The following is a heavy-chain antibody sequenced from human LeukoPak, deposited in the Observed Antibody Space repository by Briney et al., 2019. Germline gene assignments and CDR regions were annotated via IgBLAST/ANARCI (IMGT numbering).Heavy chain of an antibody. V-gene: IGHV4-39*01. CDR1: GGSISSSSNY. J-gene: IGHJ4*02. Sequence: PSETLSLTCTVSGGSISSSSNYWDWIRQPPGKWLEWVGSISYSGTTYYNPSLKSRVTISVDTSKNQFSLKLSSVPAADTAVYYCARLYCSGGSCYRIGYYFDYWGKGTLVTVSS. CDR3: ARLYCSGGSCYRIGYYFDY. CDR2: ISYSGTT. D-gene: IGHD2-15*01.